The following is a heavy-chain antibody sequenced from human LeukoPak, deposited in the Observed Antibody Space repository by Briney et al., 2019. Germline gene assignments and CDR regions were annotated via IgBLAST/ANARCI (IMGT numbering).Heavy chain of an antibody. D-gene: IGHD2-2*01. J-gene: IGHJ4*02. CDR1: VFTFSTYV. CDR3: QGVPAG. V-gene: IGHV3-33*01. CDR2: IWSDGSNK. Sequence: GGSLRLSCAASVFTFSTYVMHWIRQAPGKGLEWVAVIWSDGSNKYYADSVKGRFTISRDNSKNRLYLQMNSLKVEDTAVYFCQGVPAGWGQGILVTVSS.